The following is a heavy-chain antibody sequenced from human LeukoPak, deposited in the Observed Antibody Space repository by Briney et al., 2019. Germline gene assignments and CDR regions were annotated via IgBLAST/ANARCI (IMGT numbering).Heavy chain of an antibody. J-gene: IGHJ4*02. CDR3: ATAGIVGATRFSPFDY. CDR2: IIPIFGTA. Sequence: VASVTVSCKASGGTFSSYAISWVRQAPGQGLEWMGGIIPIFGTANYAQKFQGRVTITADESTSTAYMELSSLRSEDTAVYYCATAGIVGATRFSPFDYWGQGTLVTVSS. V-gene: IGHV1-69*01. D-gene: IGHD1-26*01. CDR1: GGTFSSYA.